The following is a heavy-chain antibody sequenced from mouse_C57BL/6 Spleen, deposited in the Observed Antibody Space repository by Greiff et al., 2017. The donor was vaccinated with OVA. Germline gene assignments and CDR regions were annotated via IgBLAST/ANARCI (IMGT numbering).Heavy chain of an antibody. CDR1: GFTFSSYA. CDR3: AREGGWDWYFDV. Sequence: EVKLMESGGGLVKPGGSLELSCAASGFTFSSYAMSWVRQTPEKRLEWVATISDGGSYTYYPDNVKGRFTISRDNAKNNLYLQMSHLKSEDTAMYYCAREGGWDWYFDVWGTGTTVTVSS. J-gene: IGHJ1*03. V-gene: IGHV5-4*01. CDR2: ISDGGSYT. D-gene: IGHD3-3*01.